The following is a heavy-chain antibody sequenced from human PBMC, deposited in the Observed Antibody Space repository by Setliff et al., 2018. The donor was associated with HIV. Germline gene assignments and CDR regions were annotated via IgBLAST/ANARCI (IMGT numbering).Heavy chain of an antibody. CDR1: GFTFSSYG. J-gene: IGHJ4*02. D-gene: IGHD1-26*01. CDR3: AKEGDLVGTTYYFKH. CDR2: IRSDGSDK. Sequence: TGGSLRLSCAASGFTFSSYGLHWVRQAPGTGLDWVAFIRSDGSDKYYADSVKGRFTISRDNSKNTLYLQMNSLRPEDTAVYYCAKEGDLVGTTYYFKHWGQGTLVTVSS. V-gene: IGHV3-30*02.